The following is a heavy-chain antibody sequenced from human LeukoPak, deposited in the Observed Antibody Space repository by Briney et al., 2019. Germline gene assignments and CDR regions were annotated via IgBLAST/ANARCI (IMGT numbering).Heavy chain of an antibody. CDR1: GYSISSSYY. CDR2: IYTSGST. V-gene: IGHV4-4*07. CDR3: ARFMVAVAVGGYYYYYMDV. Sequence: SETLSLTCTVSGYSISSSYYWSWIRQPAGKGLEWIGRIYTSGSTNYNPSLKSRVTMSVDTSKNQFSLKLSSVTAADTAVYYCARFMVAVAVGGYYYYYMDVWGKGTTVTIS. D-gene: IGHD6-19*01. J-gene: IGHJ6*03.